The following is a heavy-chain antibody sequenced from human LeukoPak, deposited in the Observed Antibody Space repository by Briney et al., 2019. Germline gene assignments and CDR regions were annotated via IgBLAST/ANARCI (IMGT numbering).Heavy chain of an antibody. CDR3: ARDGGWYQLLWWFDP. CDR2: INPNSGAT. Sequence: ASVKVSCKASGYTFTGYYMHWVRQAPGRGLEGMGWINPNSGATKYAQKFQGRVTMTRDTSISTAYMEVSRLRFDDTAVYYCARDGGWYQLLWWFDPWGQGTLVTVSS. CDR1: GYTFTGYY. J-gene: IGHJ5*02. D-gene: IGHD2-2*01. V-gene: IGHV1-2*02.